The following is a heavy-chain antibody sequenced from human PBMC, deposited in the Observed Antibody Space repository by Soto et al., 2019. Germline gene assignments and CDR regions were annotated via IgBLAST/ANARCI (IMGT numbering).Heavy chain of an antibody. CDR3: GKDKTYYDILTGYYSEYYFDY. Sequence: GGSLRLSCAASGFTVSSNYMSWVRQAPGKGLEWVSVIYSGGSTYYADSVKDRFTISRDNSKNTLYLQMNSLRAEDTAVYYCGKDKTYYDILTGYYSEYYFDYWGQGTLVTVSS. V-gene: IGHV3-66*01. J-gene: IGHJ4*02. D-gene: IGHD3-9*01. CDR1: GFTVSSNY. CDR2: IYSGGST.